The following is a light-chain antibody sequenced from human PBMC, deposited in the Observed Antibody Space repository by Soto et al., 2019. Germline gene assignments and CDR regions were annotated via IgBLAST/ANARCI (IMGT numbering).Light chain of an antibody. Sequence: DIQMHQSPSSLSASVGDRVPITCRASQSISSYLNWYQQKPGKAPKLLIYAASSLQSGVQLRFSGSGSGKDFTLTISSLQPEGFATYFCQQSYSTPLTLGGGTKVEIK. CDR2: AAS. CDR1: QSISSY. V-gene: IGKV1-39*01. CDR3: QQSYSTPLT. J-gene: IGKJ4*01.